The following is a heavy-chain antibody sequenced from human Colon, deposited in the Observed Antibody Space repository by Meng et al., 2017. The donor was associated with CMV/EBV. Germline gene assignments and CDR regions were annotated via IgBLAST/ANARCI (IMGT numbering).Heavy chain of an antibody. CDR2: ISTRGSTV. Sequence: GGSLRLSCTASGFPLSDYYIKWIRQAPGKGLEYVAYISTRGSTVYYADSVMGRLTISRDNSKNTVYLQMNNLRADDTALYYCAKDAQDYSNFFDFWGQGTLVTVSS. CDR1: GFPLSDYY. D-gene: IGHD4-11*01. V-gene: IGHV3-11*01. CDR3: AKDAQDYSNFFDF. J-gene: IGHJ4*02.